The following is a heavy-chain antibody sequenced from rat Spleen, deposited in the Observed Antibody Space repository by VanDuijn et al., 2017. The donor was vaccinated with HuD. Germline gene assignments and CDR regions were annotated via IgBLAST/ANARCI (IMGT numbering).Heavy chain of an antibody. CDR1: GFTFSSFP. CDR2: ISSGGGAT. CDR3: ARHYYSFDY. V-gene: IGHV5-25*01. D-gene: IGHD1-2*01. Sequence: EVQLVESGGELVQPGRSLRLSCAASGFTFSSFPMAWVRQGPRKGLEWVATISSGGGATYYPDSVKGRFSISRDNVKSTLYLQMDSLRSEDTATYYCARHYYSFDYWGQG. J-gene: IGHJ2*01.